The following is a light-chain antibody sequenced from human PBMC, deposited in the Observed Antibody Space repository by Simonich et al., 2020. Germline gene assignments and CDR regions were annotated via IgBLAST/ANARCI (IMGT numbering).Light chain of an antibody. CDR3: LQDYNYPWT. CDR1: KVIRND. V-gene: IGKV1-6*01. Sequence: AIQMPQSPSSLSASVGDRVTITCRASKVIRNDLGWYLQKPGKAPKLLIYAASSLQSGDPSRFSGSGSGTDFTLTISSLQPEDFATYYCLQDYNYPWTFGQGTKVEIK. CDR2: AAS. J-gene: IGKJ1*01.